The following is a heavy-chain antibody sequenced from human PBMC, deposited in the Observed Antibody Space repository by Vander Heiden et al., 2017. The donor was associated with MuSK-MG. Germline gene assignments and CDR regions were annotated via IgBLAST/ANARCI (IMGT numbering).Heavy chain of an antibody. D-gene: IGHD4-17*01. CDR2: IRDSSTYI. J-gene: IGHJ6*03. CDR1: GFTFSTDS. Sequence: EVQLVESGGGLVKPGGSLRLSCAASGFTFSTDSMNWVRQAPGKGLEWVSCIRDSSTYIYYADSVKGRFTISRDNAKNSLYLQMNSLRAEDTAVYYCARSPGYGDSPIGYMDVWGKGIKVTVSS. V-gene: IGHV3-21*01. CDR3: ARSPGYGDSPIGYMDV.